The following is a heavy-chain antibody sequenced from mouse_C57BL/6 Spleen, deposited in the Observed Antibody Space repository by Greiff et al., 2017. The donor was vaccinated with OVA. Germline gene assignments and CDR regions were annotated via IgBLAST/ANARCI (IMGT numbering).Heavy chain of an antibody. CDR3: ATADGYYAYFDV. D-gene: IGHD2-3*01. J-gene: IGHJ1*03. V-gene: IGHV5-17*01. Sequence: EVKLVESGGGLVKPGGSLKLSCAASGFTFSDYGMHWVRQAPEKGLEWVAYISSGSSTIYYADTVKGRFTISRDNAKNTLFLQMTSLRSEDTAMYYCATADGYYAYFDVWGTGTTVTVSS. CDR1: GFTFSDYG. CDR2: ISSGSSTI.